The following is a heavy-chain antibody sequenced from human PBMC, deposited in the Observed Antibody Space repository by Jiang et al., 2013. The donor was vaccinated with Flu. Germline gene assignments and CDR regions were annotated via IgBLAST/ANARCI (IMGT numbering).Heavy chain of an antibody. CDR1: GGSISSSSYY. V-gene: IGHV4-39*07. CDR2: IYYSGTT. J-gene: IGHJ4*02. D-gene: IGHD2-15*01. Sequence: GLVKPSETLSLTCTVSGGSISSSSYYWGWIRQPPGRGLEWIGSIYYSGTTYYNPSLKSRVTISVDTSKNQFSLKLSSVTAADTAVYYCARHGGNIVVVVAATGIDYWGQGTLVTVSS. CDR3: ARHGGNIVVVVAATGIDY.